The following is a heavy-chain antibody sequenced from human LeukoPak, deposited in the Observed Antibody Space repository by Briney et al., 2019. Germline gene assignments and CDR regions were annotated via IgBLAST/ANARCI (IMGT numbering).Heavy chain of an antibody. D-gene: IGHD4-23*01. CDR2: IDWDDDK. J-gene: IGHJ4*02. CDR3: ARINSLGYYFDY. Sequence: RESGPALVKPTQTLTLTCTFSGFSLSTSGMCVSWIRQPPGKALEWLARIDWDDDKYYSTSLKTRLTISKDTSKNQVVLTMTNMDPVDTATYYCARINSLGYYFDYWGQGTLVTVSS. CDR1: GFSLSTSGMC. V-gene: IGHV2-70*11.